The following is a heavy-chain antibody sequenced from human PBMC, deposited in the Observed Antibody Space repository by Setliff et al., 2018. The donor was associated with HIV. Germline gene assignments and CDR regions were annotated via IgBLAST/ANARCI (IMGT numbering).Heavy chain of an antibody. V-gene: IGHV4-31*03. Sequence: KPSETLSLTCTVSGGSISSGCYYWSWIRQHPGKGLKWIGYIYYSGSTYYNPSLKSRVTISVDTSKNQFSLKLSSVTAADTAMYFCARESRNDFWSGYYRTFDIWGQGTMVTVSS. CDR2: IYYSGST. CDR3: ARESRNDFWSGYYRTFDI. CDR1: GGSISSGCYY. J-gene: IGHJ3*02. D-gene: IGHD3-3*01.